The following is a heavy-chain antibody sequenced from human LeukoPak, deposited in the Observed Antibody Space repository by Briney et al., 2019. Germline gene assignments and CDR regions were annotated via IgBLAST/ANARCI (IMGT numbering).Heavy chain of an antibody. J-gene: IGHJ4*02. CDR3: ARDKVLRPERPGEFDY. CDR2: INPSGGST. V-gene: IGHV1-46*01. D-gene: IGHD3-3*01. CDR1: GYTFTSYY. Sequence: GASVKVSCKASGYTFTSYYMHWVRQAPGQGLEWMGIINPSGGSTSYAQKFHGRVTMTRDTSTSTVYMELSSLRSEDTAVYYCARDKVLRPERPGEFDYWGQGTLVTVSS.